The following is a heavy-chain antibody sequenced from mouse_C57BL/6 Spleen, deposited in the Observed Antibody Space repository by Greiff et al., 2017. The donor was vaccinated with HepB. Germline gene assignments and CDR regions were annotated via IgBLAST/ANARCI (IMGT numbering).Heavy chain of an antibody. Sequence: EVQLQQSGPELVKPGASVKISCKASGYTFTDYYMNWVKQSHGKSLEWIGDINPNNGGTSYNQKFKGKATLTVDKSSSTAYMELRSLTSEDSAVYYCARRGDYGSSSWFAYWGQRTLVTVSA. CDR1: GYTFTDYY. CDR3: ARRGDYGSSSWFAY. CDR2: INPNNGGT. D-gene: IGHD1-1*01. J-gene: IGHJ3*01. V-gene: IGHV1-26*01.